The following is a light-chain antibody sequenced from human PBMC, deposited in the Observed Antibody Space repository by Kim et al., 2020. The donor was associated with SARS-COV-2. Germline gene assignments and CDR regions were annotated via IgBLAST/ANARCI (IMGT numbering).Light chain of an antibody. Sequence: DIQLTQSPSFLSASVGERVTITCRASQGISNYLAWYQQKPGKAPKLLIYVASTLHSGVPPRFSGGGSGTEFTLTISSLQPEDCATYYCQQLNTYPLTFGGGTKLEIK. CDR3: QQLNTYPLT. CDR2: VAS. CDR1: QGISNY. J-gene: IGKJ4*01. V-gene: IGKV1-9*01.